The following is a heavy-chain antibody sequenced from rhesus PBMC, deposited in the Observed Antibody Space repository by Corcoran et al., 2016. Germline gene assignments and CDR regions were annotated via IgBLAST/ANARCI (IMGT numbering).Heavy chain of an antibody. CDR2: INGNSGST. CDR1: GASISRYW. D-gene: IGHD6-31*01. J-gene: IGHJ5-2*02. V-gene: IGHV4-80*01. CDR3: ARGYSSGWYDPINSLDV. Sequence: QVQLQESGPGLVKPSETLSLTCACSGASISRYWWIWIRQPPGKGLEWIGGINGNSGSTYYNPSLKSRVTISKDASKNQFSLKLSSVTAADTAVYYCARGYSSGWYDPINSLDVWGRGVLVTVSS.